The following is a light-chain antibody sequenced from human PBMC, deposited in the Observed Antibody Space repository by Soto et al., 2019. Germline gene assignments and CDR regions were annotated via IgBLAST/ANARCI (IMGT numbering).Light chain of an antibody. CDR1: QDISNC. CDR2: DAS. Sequence: DIQMTQSPSSLSASVGDRVTITCQASQDISNCLNWYQQKPGQAPRLLIYDASNLETGVPSTFSGSGSGTHFTFTISSLQPEDIATYYCQHYDSLPPYTFGQRTKLEI. CDR3: QHYDSLPPYT. V-gene: IGKV1-33*01. J-gene: IGKJ2*01.